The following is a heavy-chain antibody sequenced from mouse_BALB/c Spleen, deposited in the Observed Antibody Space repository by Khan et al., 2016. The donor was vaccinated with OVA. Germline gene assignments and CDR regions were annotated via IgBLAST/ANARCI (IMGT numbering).Heavy chain of an antibody. CDR1: GFNIKDTY. CDR2: IDPANGNT. V-gene: IGHV14-3*02. D-gene: IGHD2-1*01. CDR3: ARGKNYGKYYYAMDY. J-gene: IGHJ4*01. Sequence: VQLKQAGAELVKPGASVKLSCTASGFNIKDTYMHWVKQRPEQGLEWIGRIDPANGNTKYDPKFQGKATITADTYSNTAYLQLSSLTSEDTAVYYCARGKNYGKYYYAMDYWGQGTSVTVSS.